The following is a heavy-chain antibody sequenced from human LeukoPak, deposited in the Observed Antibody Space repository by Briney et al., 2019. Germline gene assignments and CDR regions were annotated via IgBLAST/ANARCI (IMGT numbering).Heavy chain of an antibody. CDR2: INNGGSKT. Sequence: PGGSLRLSCAASGFIFSSYWMHWVRHAPGKGLVWVSRINNGGSKTNYADSVEGRFTISRDNAKNTLYLQMNSLRAEDTAVYYCATSSWFDPWGQGTLVTVSS. V-gene: IGHV3-74*01. CDR1: GFIFSSYW. CDR3: ATSSWFDP. J-gene: IGHJ5*02.